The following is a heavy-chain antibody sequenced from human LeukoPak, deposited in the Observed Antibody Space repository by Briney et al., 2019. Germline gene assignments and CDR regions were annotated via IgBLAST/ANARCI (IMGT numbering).Heavy chain of an antibody. J-gene: IGHJ2*01. D-gene: IGHD5/OR15-5a*01. CDR2: ISAYNGDT. CDR1: GYTFNTYG. V-gene: IGHV1-18*01. CDR3: ARCRASLRTPPYWYFDL. Sequence: GASVKVPCKASGYTFNTYGISWVRQAPGQGLEWMGWISAYNGDTNYAQKVQGRVTMTTDTSTSTVYMELRSLRSDDTAVYYCARCRASLRTPPYWYFDLWGRGTLVTVSS.